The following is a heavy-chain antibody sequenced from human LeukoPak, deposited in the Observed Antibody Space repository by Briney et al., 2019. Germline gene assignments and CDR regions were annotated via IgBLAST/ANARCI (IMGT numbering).Heavy chain of an antibody. CDR2: IMPNGETR. CDR3: ARDRDGGFAFDI. J-gene: IGHJ3*02. V-gene: IGHV3-64*01. CDR1: GFTFSSYA. Sequence: PGGSLRLSCAASGFTFSSYAMHWVRQAPGKGLEYVSAIMPNGETRGYANSMKGRFTISRDNSKNTLYLQMGSLRAEDMAIYYCARDRDGGFAFDIWGQGTLVTVSS. D-gene: IGHD2-15*01.